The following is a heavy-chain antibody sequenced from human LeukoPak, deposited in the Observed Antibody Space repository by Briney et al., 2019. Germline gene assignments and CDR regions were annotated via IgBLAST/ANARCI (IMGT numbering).Heavy chain of an antibody. V-gene: IGHV3-72*01. J-gene: IGHJ4*02. CDR3: ARDVGASTDY. CDR2: TRNKANSYTT. Sequence: HPGGSLRLSCAASGFTFSDHYMDWVRQAPGKGLEWVGRTRNKANSYTTEYAASVKGRFTISRDDSKNSLYLQMNSLKTEDTAVYYCARDVGASTDYWGQGTLVTVSS. CDR1: GFTFSDHY. D-gene: IGHD1-26*01.